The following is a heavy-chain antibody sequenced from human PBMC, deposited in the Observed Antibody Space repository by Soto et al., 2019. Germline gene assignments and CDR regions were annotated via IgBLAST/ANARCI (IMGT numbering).Heavy chain of an antibody. Sequence: SETLSLTCAVYSGSFSGYYWSWIRQPPGKGLEWIGEINHSGSTNYNPSLKSRVTISVDTSKNRFSLKLSFVTAADTAVYYCARGPDVHVLRFLEWLLPRGGFDPWGQGTLVTVSS. CDR1: SGSFSGYY. CDR2: INHSGST. CDR3: ARGPDVHVLRFLEWLLPRGGFDP. D-gene: IGHD3-3*01. J-gene: IGHJ5*02. V-gene: IGHV4-34*01.